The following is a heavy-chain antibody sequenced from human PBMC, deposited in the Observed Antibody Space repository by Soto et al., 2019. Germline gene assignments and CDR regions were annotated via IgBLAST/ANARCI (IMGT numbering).Heavy chain of an antibody. CDR3: ATQEVGGSYVYTFDP. D-gene: IGHD1-26*01. CDR1: GGSISSSSYY. Sequence: QLQLQESGPGLVKPSETLSLTCTVSGGSISSSSYYWGWIRQPPGKGLEWIGRIYYSGSTYYNPSLKCRVTISVDTSKNQFSLKLSSVTAADTAVYYCATQEVGGSYVYTFDPWGQGTLVTVSS. V-gene: IGHV4-39*01. CDR2: IYYSGST. J-gene: IGHJ5*02.